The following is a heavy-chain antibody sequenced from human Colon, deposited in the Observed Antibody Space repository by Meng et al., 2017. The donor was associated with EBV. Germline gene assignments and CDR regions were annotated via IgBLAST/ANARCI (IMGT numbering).Heavy chain of an antibody. V-gene: IGHV4-30-2*01. Sequence: QLQPHESCPRLVYPLPTLSLTCVVSGDAVTNGGYSWSWIRQPPGKGLEWIGYIYHSGSTKYNPSLKSRVTISVDTSKNQFSLKLSSVTAADTAVYYCARDTSTWGNKGLDHWGQGILVTVSS. CDR2: IYHSGST. CDR3: ARDTSTWGNKGLDH. J-gene: IGHJ4*02. D-gene: IGHD7-27*01. CDR1: GDAVTNGGYS.